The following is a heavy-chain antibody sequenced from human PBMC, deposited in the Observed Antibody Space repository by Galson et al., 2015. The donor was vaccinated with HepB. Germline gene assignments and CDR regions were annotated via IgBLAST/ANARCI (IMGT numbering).Heavy chain of an antibody. V-gene: IGHV3-48*03. Sequence: SLRLSCAGSGFTFSNYHMNWVRQAPGKGLEWLSYISDSGQLTHYADSVKGRLTTSRDNTKNSLYLQMNSPRDDDTAVYYCARVWQDYSGTDYWGQGTLVTVSS. CDR1: GFTFSNYH. D-gene: IGHD2-15*01. CDR2: ISDSGQLT. CDR3: ARVWQDYSGTDY. J-gene: IGHJ4*02.